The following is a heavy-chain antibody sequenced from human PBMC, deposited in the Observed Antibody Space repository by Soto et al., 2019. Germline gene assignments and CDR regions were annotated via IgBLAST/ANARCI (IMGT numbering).Heavy chain of an antibody. Sequence: SGPTLVKPTQTLTLTCTFSGFSLSTSGMCVSWIRQPPGKALEWLARIDWDDDKYYSTSLKTRLTISKDTSKNQVVLTMTNMDPVDTATYYCARTLYCGGAPYGMDVWGQGTTVTVSS. J-gene: IGHJ6*02. CDR1: GFSLSTSGMC. V-gene: IGHV2-70*11. CDR2: IDWDDDK. CDR3: ARTLYCGGAPYGMDV. D-gene: IGHD2-21*01.